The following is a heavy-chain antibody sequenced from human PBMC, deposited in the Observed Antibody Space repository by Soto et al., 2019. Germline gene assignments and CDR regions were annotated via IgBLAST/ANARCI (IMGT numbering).Heavy chain of an antibody. CDR3: ARGSGPNDAFDI. D-gene: IGHD2-15*01. J-gene: IGHJ3*02. CDR1: GGSVSSGSYY. V-gene: IGHV4-61*01. CDR2: IYYSGST. Sequence: QVQLQESGPGLVKPSETLSLTCTVSGGSVSSGSYYWSWIRQPPGKGLEWIGYIYYSGSTNYNASLKSRLTISVDTSKNQFSLKLSSVTAADTAVYYCARGSGPNDAFDIWGQGTMVTVSS.